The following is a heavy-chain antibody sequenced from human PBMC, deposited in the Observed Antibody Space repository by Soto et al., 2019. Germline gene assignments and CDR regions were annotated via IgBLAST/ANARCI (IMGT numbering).Heavy chain of an antibody. CDR3: AGRNSLASVSLNFRELSNCKWIDP. D-gene: IGHD3-16*02. CDR1: GDSITNSNYY. CDR2: IYYIGST. V-gene: IGHV4-39*01. J-gene: IGHJ5*02. Sequence: SETLSLTCTVSGDSITNSNYYWGWFRQPPGKGLEWIASIYYIGSTYYNPSLKSRVTISVDTSNNQFSLNLNSVTASDTAVYYCAGRNSLASVSLNFRELSNCKWIDPWGPGTLVTVSS.